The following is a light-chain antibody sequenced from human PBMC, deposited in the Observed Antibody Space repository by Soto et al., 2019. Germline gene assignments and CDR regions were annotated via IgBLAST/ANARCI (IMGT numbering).Light chain of an antibody. V-gene: IGKV1-39*01. CDR3: QQRSNWPPIT. Sequence: DIQMTQSPSSLSASLGDRVTITCRASQTISNYLNWYQQKPGKAPKRLIYAASSLQSGVPSRFSGSGSGTDFTLTISSLEPEDFAVYYCQQRSNWPPITFGQGTRLEIK. CDR2: AAS. J-gene: IGKJ5*01. CDR1: QTISNY.